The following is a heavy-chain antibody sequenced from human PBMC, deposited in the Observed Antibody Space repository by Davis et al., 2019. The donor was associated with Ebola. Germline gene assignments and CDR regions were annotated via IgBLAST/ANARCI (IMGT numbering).Heavy chain of an antibody. CDR2: ISYDGSNK. CDR1: GFTFSCYS. V-gene: IGHV3-30*18. CDR3: AKGTDDYYYGMDV. Sequence: GESLKISCAASGFTFSCYSMNWVRQAPGKGPEWVVVISYDGSNKYYAESVKGRFTISRENSKNTLDIQMNSLRAEDTAVYYSAKGTDDYYYGMDVWGQGTTVTVSS. J-gene: IGHJ6*02. D-gene: IGHD1-14*01.